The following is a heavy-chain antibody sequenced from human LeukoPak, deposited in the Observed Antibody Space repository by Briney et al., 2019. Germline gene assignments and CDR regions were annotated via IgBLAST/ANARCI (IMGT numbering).Heavy chain of an antibody. CDR2: TYYRSKWYN. CDR3: ARGGGAITT. V-gene: IGHV6-1*01. Sequence: SQTLSLTCAISGDSVSSNSAGWSWIRQSPSRGLEWLGRTYYRSKWYNDYAVSVKSRITINPDTSKNQLPLQLNSVTPEDTAVYYCARGGGAITTWGQGTLVTVSS. D-gene: IGHD3-16*01. CDR1: GDSVSSNSAG. J-gene: IGHJ5*02.